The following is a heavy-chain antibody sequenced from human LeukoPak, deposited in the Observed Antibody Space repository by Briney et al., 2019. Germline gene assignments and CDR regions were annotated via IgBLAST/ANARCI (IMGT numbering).Heavy chain of an antibody. CDR2: INANGGGT. Sequence: GGSLRLSCAASGFTFSSYAMSWVRQAPGKGLEWVSSINANGGGTYYADSVKGRFTISRDNSRNTLYLQVTSLRAEDTAVCYCAKLTSDTMVRGVTTDYWGQGTLVTVSS. CDR3: AKLTSDTMVRGVTTDY. J-gene: IGHJ4*02. V-gene: IGHV3-23*01. D-gene: IGHD3-10*01. CDR1: GFTFSSYA.